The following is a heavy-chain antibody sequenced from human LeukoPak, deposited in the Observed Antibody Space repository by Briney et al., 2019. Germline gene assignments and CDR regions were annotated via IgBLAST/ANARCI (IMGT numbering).Heavy chain of an antibody. CDR3: ARDEGDYGDYQGFDP. V-gene: IGHV4-59*01. CDR1: GVSISSYY. D-gene: IGHD4-17*01. Sequence: SETLSLTCTISGVSISSYYWSWIRQPPGKGLEWIGYIYYSGSTNYNPSLKSRVTISVDTSKNQFSLKLSSVTAADTAVYYCARDEGDYGDYQGFDPWGQGTLVTVSS. CDR2: IYYSGST. J-gene: IGHJ5*02.